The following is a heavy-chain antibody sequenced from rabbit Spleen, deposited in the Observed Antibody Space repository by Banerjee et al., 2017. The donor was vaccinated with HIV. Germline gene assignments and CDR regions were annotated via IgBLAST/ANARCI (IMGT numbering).Heavy chain of an antibody. CDR1: GFTISSSYW. CDR2: IYTGSSGSS. V-gene: IGHV1S40*01. J-gene: IGHJ3*01. Sequence: QSLEESGGGLVKPGGTLTLTCKASGFTISSSYWMCWVRQAPGKGLEWIGCIYTGSSGSSYYASWARGRFAITRSSSLTTVTLQLNILTAADTATYFCSREKNGGVISDGYVDLWGQGTLVTVS. CDR3: SREKNGGVISDGYVDL. D-gene: IGHD6-1*01.